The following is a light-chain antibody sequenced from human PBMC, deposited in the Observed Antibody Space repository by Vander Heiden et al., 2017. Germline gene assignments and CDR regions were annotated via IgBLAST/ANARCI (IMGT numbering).Light chain of an antibody. CDR3: QQYYSTPLT. J-gene: IGKJ4*01. CDR1: QSVLYSSNNKNY. CDR2: WAS. V-gene: IGKV4-1*01. Sequence: DIVMTQSPDSLAVSLGDSATINCKPSQSVLYSSNNKNYLAWYQQKPGQPPKLLMYWASTRESGVPDRFSGSGAGTDVTLTISSLQAEDVAVYYCQQYYSTPLTFGVGTKVDIK.